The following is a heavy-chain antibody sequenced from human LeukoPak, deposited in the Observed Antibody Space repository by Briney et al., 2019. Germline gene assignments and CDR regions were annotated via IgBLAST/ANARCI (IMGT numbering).Heavy chain of an antibody. J-gene: IGHJ4*02. Sequence: SETLSLTCTVSGGSINTGTYYWGWIRQPPGKGLEWIGSIYYSGSTYYNPSLESRLTISVDTSKNQFSLKLSSVTAADTAVYYCARGSPYQHWGQGTLVTVSS. CDR2: IYYSGST. CDR1: GGSINTGTYY. CDR3: ARGSPYQH. V-gene: IGHV4-39*01. D-gene: IGHD2-2*01.